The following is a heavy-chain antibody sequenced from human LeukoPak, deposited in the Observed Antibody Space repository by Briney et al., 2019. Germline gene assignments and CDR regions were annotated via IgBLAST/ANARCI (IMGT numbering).Heavy chain of an antibody. Sequence: SVKVSCKASGYTFTGYYMHWVRQAPGQGLEWMGRIIPIFGTANYAQKFQGRVTVTTDESTSTAYMELSSLRSEDTAVYYCARDGWFDPWGQGTLVTVSS. CDR3: ARDGWFDP. V-gene: IGHV1-69*05. CDR2: IIPIFGTA. CDR1: GYTFTGYY. J-gene: IGHJ5*02.